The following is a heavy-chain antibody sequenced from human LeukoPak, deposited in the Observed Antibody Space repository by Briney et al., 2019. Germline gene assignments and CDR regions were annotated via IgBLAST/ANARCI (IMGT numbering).Heavy chain of an antibody. J-gene: IGHJ6*03. V-gene: IGHV3-21*01. CDR2: ISSSSSYI. CDR1: GFTFSSYS. CDR3: ARGRDIAFPMDV. D-gene: IGHD2-15*01. Sequence: PGGSLRLSCAASGFTFSSYSMNWVRQAPGKGLEWVSSISSSSSYIYYADSVKGRFTISRDNAKNSLYLQMNSLRAEDTAVYYCARGRDIAFPMDVWGKGTTVTVSS.